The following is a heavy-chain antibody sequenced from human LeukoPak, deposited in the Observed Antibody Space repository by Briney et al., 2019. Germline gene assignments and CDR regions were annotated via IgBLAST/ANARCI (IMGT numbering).Heavy chain of an antibody. CDR3: ARRGVRGVITKRYNWFDP. J-gene: IGHJ5*02. CDR2: IYYSGST. D-gene: IGHD3-10*01. V-gene: IGHV4-39*07. Sequence: SETLSLTCTVSGGSISSSSYYWGWIRQPPGKGLEWIGSIYYSGSTNYNPSLKSRVTISVDTSKNQFSLKLSSVTAADTAVYYCARRGVRGVITKRYNWFDPWGQGTLVTVSS. CDR1: GGSISSSSYY.